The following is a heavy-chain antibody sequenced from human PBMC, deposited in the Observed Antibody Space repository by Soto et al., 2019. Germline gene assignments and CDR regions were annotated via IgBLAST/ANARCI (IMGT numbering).Heavy chain of an antibody. Sequence: QVQLVQSGAEVKKPGSSVKVSCKASGGTFSSYTISWVRQAPGQGLEWMGRIIPILGIANYAQKFQGRVTITADKSTSTAYMELSSLRSEDTAVYYCACTYGDYVVADYWGQGTLVTVSS. V-gene: IGHV1-69*02. CDR1: GGTFSSYT. J-gene: IGHJ4*02. CDR2: IIPILGIA. D-gene: IGHD4-17*01. CDR3: ACTYGDYVVADY.